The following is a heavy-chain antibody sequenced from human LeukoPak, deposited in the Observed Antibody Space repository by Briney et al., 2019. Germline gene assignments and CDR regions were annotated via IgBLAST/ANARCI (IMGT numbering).Heavy chain of an antibody. J-gene: IGHJ6*02. CDR2: ISYDGSNK. CDR3: AKVIAQLEHVRGDSMDV. CDR1: GFMFRSYW. V-gene: IGHV3-30*18. D-gene: IGHD1-1*01. Sequence: GGSLRLSCAASGFMFRSYWMSWVRQAPGKGLEWVAVISYDGSNKYYADSVKGRFTISRDNSKNTLYLQMNSLRAEDTAVYYCAKVIAQLEHVRGDSMDVWGQGTTVTVSS.